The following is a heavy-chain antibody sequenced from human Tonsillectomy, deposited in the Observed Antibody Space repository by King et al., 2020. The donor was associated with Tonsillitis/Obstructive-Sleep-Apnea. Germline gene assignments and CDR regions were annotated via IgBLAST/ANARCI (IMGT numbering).Heavy chain of an antibody. J-gene: IGHJ6*02. CDR2: IWSDGSNK. Sequence: VQLVESGGGVVQPGRSLRLSCAASGFTFSSYGMHWVRQAPGKGLEWVAVIWSDGSNKYYADSVKGRFTISRDNSTNTLYLQMNSLRAEDTAVYYCARSPSGDVMDVWGQGTTVPVSS. V-gene: IGHV3-33*01. CDR1: GFTFSSYG. D-gene: IGHD3-10*01. CDR3: ARSPSGDVMDV.